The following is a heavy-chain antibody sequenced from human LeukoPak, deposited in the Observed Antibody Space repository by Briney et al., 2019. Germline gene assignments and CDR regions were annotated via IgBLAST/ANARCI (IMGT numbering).Heavy chain of an antibody. CDR1: GLTFNSSW. J-gene: IGHJ4*02. Sequence: PGGSLRLSCAVSGLTFNSSWMYWVRQAPGKGLEWVANIKQDGSKIYYVDSVKGRFTISSDNAKNSLYLQMNSLRAEDTAVYYCAGGDNFDSWGQGTLVTVSS. V-gene: IGHV3-7*01. CDR3: AGGDNFDS. CDR2: IKQDGSKI. D-gene: IGHD2-21*02.